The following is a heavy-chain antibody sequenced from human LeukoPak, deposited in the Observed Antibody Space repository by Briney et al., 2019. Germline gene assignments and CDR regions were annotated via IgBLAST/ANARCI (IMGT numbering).Heavy chain of an antibody. V-gene: IGHV1-69*04. Sequence: GASVKVSCKASGGTFSSYAISWVRQAPGQGLEWMGRIIPILGIANYAQKFQVRVTITADKSTSTAYMELSSLRSEDTAVYYCARDLSPSGYYYGMDVWGQGTTVTVSS. J-gene: IGHJ6*02. CDR3: ARDLSPSGYYYGMDV. CDR2: IIPILGIA. CDR1: GGTFSSYA.